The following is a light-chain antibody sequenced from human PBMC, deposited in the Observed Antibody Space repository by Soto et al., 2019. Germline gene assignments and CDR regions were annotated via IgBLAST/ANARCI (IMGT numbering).Light chain of an antibody. V-gene: IGKV3-20*01. CDR1: QSVSSSY. CDR3: QQYAT. Sequence: EIVLTQSPGTLSLSPGERATLSCRASQSVSSSYLAWYQQKPGQAPRLLIYGASSRATGIPDRFSGSGSGTVFNLTISRLEPEDFAVYYCQQYATFGQGTKVEIK. CDR2: GAS. J-gene: IGKJ1*01.